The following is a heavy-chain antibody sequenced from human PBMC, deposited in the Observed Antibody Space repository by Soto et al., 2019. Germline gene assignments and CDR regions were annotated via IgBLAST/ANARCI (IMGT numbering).Heavy chain of an antibody. D-gene: IGHD3-16*01. V-gene: IGHV3-73*01. CDR3: AKDRRAGGNSAFYFDF. J-gene: IGHJ4*02. CDR2: IRSKANSYAT. CDR1: GFTFSGSA. Sequence: PGGSLRLSCAASGFTFSGSAMHWVRQASGKGLEWVGRIRSKANSYATAYAASVKGRFTISRDDSKNTAYLQVHSLTAEDTAVYYCAKDRRAGGNSAFYFDFWGQGAQVTVSS.